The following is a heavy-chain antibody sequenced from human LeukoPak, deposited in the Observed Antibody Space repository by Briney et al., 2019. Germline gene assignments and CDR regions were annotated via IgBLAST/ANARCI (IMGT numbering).Heavy chain of an antibody. CDR2: INHSGST. V-gene: IGHV4-34*01. CDR3: ARAPPVEYCSSTSCYRGYYYYYYMDV. D-gene: IGHD2-2*01. Sequence: SETLSLTCAVYGGSFSGYYWSWIRQPPGKGLEWIGEINHSGSTNYSPSLKSRVTISVDTSKNQFSLKLSSVTAADTAVYYCARAPPVEYCSSTSCYRGYYYYYYMDVWGKGTTVTVSS. CDR1: GGSFSGYY. J-gene: IGHJ6*03.